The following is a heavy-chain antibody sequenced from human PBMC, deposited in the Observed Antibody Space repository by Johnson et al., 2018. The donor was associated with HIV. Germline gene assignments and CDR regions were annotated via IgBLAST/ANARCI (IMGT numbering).Heavy chain of an antibody. Sequence: VQLVESGGGLVQPGGSLRLSCAASGFTFSTYWMHWVRQAPGKGLEYVSAITSNGDSPYYANSVKGRFTISRDNSKNKLYLQMGSLRAEDMAVYYCAKDQWSSSWTNDAFDFWGQGTMVTVSS. CDR1: GFTFSTYW. D-gene: IGHD6-13*01. J-gene: IGHJ3*01. V-gene: IGHV3-64*01. CDR2: ITSNGDSP. CDR3: AKDQWSSSWTNDAFDF.